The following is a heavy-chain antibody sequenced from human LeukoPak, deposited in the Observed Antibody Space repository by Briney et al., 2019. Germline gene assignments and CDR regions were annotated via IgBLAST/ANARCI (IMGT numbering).Heavy chain of an antibody. CDR2: IYHSGST. CDR3: ARHGYYDFWNTDEGDAFDI. D-gene: IGHD3-3*01. V-gene: IGHV4-38-2*02. Sequence: PSETLSLTCTVSGYSISSGYYWGWIRQPPGKGLEWIGSIYHSGSTNYNPSLKSRVTISVDTSKNQFSLKLSSVTAADTAVYYCARHGYYDFWNTDEGDAFDIWGQGTMVTVSS. CDR1: GYSISSGYY. J-gene: IGHJ3*02.